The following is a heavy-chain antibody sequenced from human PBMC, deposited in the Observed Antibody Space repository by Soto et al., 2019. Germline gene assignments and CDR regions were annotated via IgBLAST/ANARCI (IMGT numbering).Heavy chain of an antibody. CDR1: GGSIRDYY. CDR2: IYYSGTT. V-gene: IGHV4-59*08. Sequence: PSETLSLTCTVSGGSIRDYYWGWIRQSPGKGLEWIGYIYYSGTTKYNPSLKSRVTISVDSSKNQFSLKLDSVTAADTAVYYCARLGGYYQAFDSWGKGTLVT. CDR3: ARLGGYYQAFDS. D-gene: IGHD3-22*01. J-gene: IGHJ4*02.